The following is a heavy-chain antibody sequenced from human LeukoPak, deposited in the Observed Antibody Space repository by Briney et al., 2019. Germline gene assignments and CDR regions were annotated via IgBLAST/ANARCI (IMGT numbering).Heavy chain of an antibody. V-gene: IGHV3-73*01. Sequence: GGSLRLSCAASGFTFSGSAMHWVRQASGKGLEWVGRIRSKANSYATAYAASVKGRFTISRDDSKNTAYLQMNRLKTEDTAVYYCTSVAVAGGEGDGYYYYGMDVWGQGTTVTVSS. CDR1: GFTFSGSA. D-gene: IGHD6-19*01. J-gene: IGHJ6*02. CDR3: TSVAVAGGEGDGYYYYGMDV. CDR2: IRSKANSYAT.